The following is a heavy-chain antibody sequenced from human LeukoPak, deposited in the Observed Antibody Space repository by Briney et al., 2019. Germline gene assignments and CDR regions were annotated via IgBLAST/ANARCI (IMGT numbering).Heavy chain of an antibody. CDR1: GFSFSSYG. D-gene: IGHD3-22*01. CDR2: IRSDGSNK. V-gene: IGHV3-30*02. CDR3: AKDRLYYYDTSGPLDY. Sequence: PGGSLRLSCAGSGFSFSSYGMHWVRQAPGKGLEWMAFIRSDGSNKHYADSVKGRFTISRDNSKNTLYLQMNSLRAEDTAVYYCAKDRLYYYDTSGPLDYWGQGSLVTVSS. J-gene: IGHJ4*02.